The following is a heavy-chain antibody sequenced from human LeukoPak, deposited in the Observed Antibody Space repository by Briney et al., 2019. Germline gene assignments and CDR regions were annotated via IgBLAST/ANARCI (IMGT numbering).Heavy chain of an antibody. CDR3: AKEISVAGMFDY. V-gene: IGHV3-23*01. CDR2: ISASGGRT. D-gene: IGHD6-19*01. CDR1: GFTFGTYA. J-gene: IGHJ4*02. Sequence: GGSLRLSCAASGFTFGTYAMSWVRQAPGKGLEWVSAISASGGRTYYADSVKGRTTISRDNSKNTLYLQMNSLRAEDTAIYYCAKEISVAGMFDYWGQGTLVTVSS.